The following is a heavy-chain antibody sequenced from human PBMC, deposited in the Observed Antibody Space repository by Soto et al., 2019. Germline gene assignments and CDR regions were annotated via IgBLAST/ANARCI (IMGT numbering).Heavy chain of an antibody. CDR3: AGAYIRLNSHNSNYYSFRMEL. Sequence: GGSLRLSCAASGFTVTNYAMSCVRQAPGKGLEWFSTIRVSDGCGKYADFVEGRFTISRDTSKNTLSLQMNSLRAEDTAVYYCAGAYIRLNSHNSNYYSFRMELWGHGTTVTLSS. CDR2: IRVSDGCG. D-gene: IGHD3-22*01. V-gene: IGHV3-23*01. J-gene: IGHJ6*01. CDR1: GFTVTNYA.